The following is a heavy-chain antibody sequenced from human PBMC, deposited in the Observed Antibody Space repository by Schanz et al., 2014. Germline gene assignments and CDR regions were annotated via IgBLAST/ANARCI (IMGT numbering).Heavy chain of an antibody. V-gene: IGHV3-33*01. CDR1: GFTFSSYG. CDR3: ARDQTTESYYSAGPPSDY. J-gene: IGHJ4*02. CDR2: IWYDGSNK. D-gene: IGHD1-26*01. Sequence: QVQLVESGGGVVQPGRSLRLSCAASGFTFSSYGMHWVRQAPGKGLEWVAVIWYDGSNKYYADSVKGRFTISRDNSKNTLFLQMNSLRAEDTAVYYGARDQTTESYYSAGPPSDYWGQGTLLTVSS.